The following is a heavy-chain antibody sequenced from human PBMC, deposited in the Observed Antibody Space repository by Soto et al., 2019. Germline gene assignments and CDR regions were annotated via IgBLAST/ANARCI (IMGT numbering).Heavy chain of an antibody. Sequence: PGGSLRLSCAASGFTVSSTYLTWVRQAPGKGLEWVAILYTGTDTVYADSVKGRFTISRDSSKNTFYLQMNSLRAEDTAMYFCARSRHTGTYSGRFLDYCGQGSLVTVSS. CDR2: LYTGTDT. V-gene: IGHV3-53*01. CDR3: ARSRHTGTYSGRFLDY. CDR1: GFTVSSTY. D-gene: IGHD1-26*01. J-gene: IGHJ4*02.